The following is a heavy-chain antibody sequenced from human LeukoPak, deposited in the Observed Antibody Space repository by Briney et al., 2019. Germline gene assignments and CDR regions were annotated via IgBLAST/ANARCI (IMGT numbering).Heavy chain of an antibody. V-gene: IGHV4-61*01. D-gene: IGHD3-22*01. CDR3: AGLVGRYSSGLYYYYFDY. CDR1: GGSVRGDRYY. Sequence: SETLSLTCTVSGGSVRGDRYYWNWIRQPPGKGLEWVGEIYHSGSTIYNPCLKSRVTISIDKSKNQFFLNLSSVTAADTAVYYCAGLVGRYSSGLYYYYFDYWGQGTLVTVSS. J-gene: IGHJ4*02. CDR2: IYHSGST.